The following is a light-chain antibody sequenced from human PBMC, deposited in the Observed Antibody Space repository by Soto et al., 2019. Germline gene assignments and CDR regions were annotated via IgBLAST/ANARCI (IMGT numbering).Light chain of an antibody. CDR2: SAS. CDR3: QQTYSAPHT. CDR1: QTISNF. Sequence: DIQMTQSPSSLSASVGDRVTITCRASQTISNFLNWYQKKPGKAPTLLIYSASSSQRGVPAHFSGSGSGADFTLTISHVRPEDLATYYCQQTYSAPHTFGQGTK. J-gene: IGKJ2*01. V-gene: IGKV1-39*01.